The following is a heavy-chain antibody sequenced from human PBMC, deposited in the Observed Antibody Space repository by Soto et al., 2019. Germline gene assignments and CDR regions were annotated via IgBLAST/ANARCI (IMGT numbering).Heavy chain of an antibody. CDR3: AREGVYSDYGDAFDI. D-gene: IGHD5-12*01. CDR1: GFTFSSNA. J-gene: IGHJ3*02. V-gene: IGHV3-23*01. Sequence: GGSLRLSCAASGFTFSSNAMSWVRQAPGKGLEWVSHISGSGGVTYYADSVKGRFTISRDNSKNTLNLQMNRLRVEDTAVYYCAREGVYSDYGDAFDIWGQGTMVTVSS. CDR2: ISGSGGVT.